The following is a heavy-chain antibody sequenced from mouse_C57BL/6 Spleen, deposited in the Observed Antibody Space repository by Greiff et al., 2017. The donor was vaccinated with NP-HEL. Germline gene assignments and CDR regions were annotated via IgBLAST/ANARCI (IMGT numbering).Heavy chain of an antibody. CDR1: GYTFTDYN. Sequence: EVQLQQSGPELVKPGASVKMSCKASGYTFTDYNMHWVKQSHGKSLEWIGYINPNNGGTSYNQKFQGKATLTVKKSSSTAYMELRSLTSEDSAVYYCARALTALAPRGFDYWGQGTTLTVSS. J-gene: IGHJ2*01. CDR2: INPNNGGT. D-gene: IGHD1-2*01. V-gene: IGHV1-22*01. CDR3: ARALTALAPRGFDY.